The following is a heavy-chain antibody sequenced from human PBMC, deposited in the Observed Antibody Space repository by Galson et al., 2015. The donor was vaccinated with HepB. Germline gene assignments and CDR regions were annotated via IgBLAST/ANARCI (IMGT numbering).Heavy chain of an antibody. Sequence: PALVKPTQTLTLTCSFSGFSLSTSGMCVSWIRQPPGKALEWLARVDWDGDTYYSTSLKTRLTISKDTSKKQVVLTMTNMDPVDTATYYCARILATGGTYGADYWGQGTLVTVSS. J-gene: IGHJ4*02. V-gene: IGHV2-70*11. D-gene: IGHD1-26*01. CDR2: VDWDGDT. CDR1: GFSLSTSGMC. CDR3: ARILATGGTYGADY.